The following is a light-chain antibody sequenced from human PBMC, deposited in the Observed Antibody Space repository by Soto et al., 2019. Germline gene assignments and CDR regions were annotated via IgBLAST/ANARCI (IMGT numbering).Light chain of an antibody. J-gene: IGLJ1*01. Sequence: QSALTQPASVSGSPGQSITISCTGTSSDVGGYNFVSWYQQHPGKAPKLMISEVSNRPSGVSNRFSGSKSGNTASLTISGLQADDEADYYCNSYTSSSSYVFGTGTKLTVL. CDR1: SSDVGGYNF. CDR2: EVS. CDR3: NSYTSSSSYV. V-gene: IGLV2-14*01.